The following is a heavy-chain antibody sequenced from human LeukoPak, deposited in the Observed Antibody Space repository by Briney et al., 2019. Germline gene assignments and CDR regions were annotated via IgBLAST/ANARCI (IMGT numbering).Heavy chain of an antibody. CDR3: ARRRYYDGSGYLE. CDR2: IYYSGKT. V-gene: IGHV4-39*01. J-gene: IGHJ1*01. Sequence: PSETLSLTCSVSGDSVSRSDSYWDWIRQPPGKGLEWIGTIYYSGKTYYSPSLKSRVTMSVDPSNNQFSLNLRSVTAADTAVYYCARRRYYDGSGYLEWGQGTLLSVSS. CDR1: GDSVSRSDSY. D-gene: IGHD3-22*01.